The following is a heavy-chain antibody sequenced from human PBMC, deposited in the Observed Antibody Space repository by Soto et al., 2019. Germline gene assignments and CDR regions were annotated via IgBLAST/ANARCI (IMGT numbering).Heavy chain of an antibody. CDR2: IWYDGINK. V-gene: IGHV3-33*01. D-gene: IGHD1-26*01. CDR3: ARGIVGPPTEGMDV. Sequence: GGSLRLSCAASGFTFSSYCIHWVRQAPCKGLEWVAVIWYDGINKYYADSVKGRFTISRDNSKNTLYLQMNSLRAEDTAVYYCARGIVGPPTEGMDVFGQGTTVTFSS. J-gene: IGHJ6*02. CDR1: GFTFSSYC.